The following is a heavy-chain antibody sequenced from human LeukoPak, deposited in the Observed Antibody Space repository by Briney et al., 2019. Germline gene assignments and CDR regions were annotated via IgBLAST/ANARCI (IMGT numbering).Heavy chain of an antibody. CDR3: ARDLGHGDYGEDAFDI. V-gene: IGHV3-33*01. J-gene: IGHJ3*02. CDR2: IWYDGSNK. D-gene: IGHD4-17*01. CDR1: GFTFSSYG. Sequence: GGSLRLSCAASGFTFSSYGMHWVRQAPGKGLEWVAVIWYDGSNKYYADSVKGRFTISRDNSKNTLYLQMNSLRAEDTAVYYCARDLGHGDYGEDAFDIWGQGTMVTASS.